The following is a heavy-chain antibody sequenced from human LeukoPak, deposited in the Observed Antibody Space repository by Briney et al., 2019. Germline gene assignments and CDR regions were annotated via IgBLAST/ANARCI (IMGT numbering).Heavy chain of an antibody. D-gene: IGHD5-18*01. V-gene: IGHV4-59*01. CDR3: ARDQGGHSYGFFDY. J-gene: IGHJ4*02. Sequence: SETLSLTCSVSGGSISSYYWSWIRQPPGKGLELIGYIYYSGSTNYNPSLKSRVTISVDTSKNQFSLKLSSVIAADTAVYYCARDQGGHSYGFFDYWGQGTLVTVSS. CDR1: GGSISSYY. CDR2: IYYSGST.